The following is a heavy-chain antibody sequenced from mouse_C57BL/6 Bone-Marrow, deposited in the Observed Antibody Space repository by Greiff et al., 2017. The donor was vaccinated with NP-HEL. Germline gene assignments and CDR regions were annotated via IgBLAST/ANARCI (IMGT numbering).Heavy chain of an antibody. D-gene: IGHD1-1*01. V-gene: IGHV1-85*01. CDR3: ARLRYYGSSSYWYFDV. J-gene: IGHJ1*03. CDR1: GYTFTSYD. Sequence: VKLMESGPELVKPGASVKLSCKASGYTFTSYDINWVKQRPGQGLEWIGRIYPRDGSTKYNEKFKGKATLTVDTSSSTAYMELHSLTSEDSAVYFCARLRYYGSSSYWYFDVWGTGTTVTVSS. CDR2: IYPRDGST.